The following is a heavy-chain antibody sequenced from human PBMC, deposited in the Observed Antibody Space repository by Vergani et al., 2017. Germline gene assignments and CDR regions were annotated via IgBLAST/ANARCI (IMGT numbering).Heavy chain of an antibody. V-gene: IGHV1-69*11. J-gene: IGHJ4*02. CDR1: GGTFSSYA. Sequence: QVQLVQSGAEVKKPGSSVKVSCKASGGTFSSYALNWVRQAPGQGLEWMGSIIPSLATTIYAQKFQGRVTITADESTSTAYMELSRLKSEETAVFYCARATCSGGSCYRGFGYWGQGSLITVSS. D-gene: IGHD2-15*01. CDR3: ARATCSGGSCYRGFGY. CDR2: IIPSLATT.